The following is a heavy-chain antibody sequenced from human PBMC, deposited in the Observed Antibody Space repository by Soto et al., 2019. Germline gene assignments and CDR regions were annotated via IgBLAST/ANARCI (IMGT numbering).Heavy chain of an antibody. CDR1: GGSVSSGSYY. J-gene: IGHJ4*02. Sequence: PSETLSLTCTASGGSVSSGSYYWSWIRQPPGKGLEWIGYIYYSVSTNYNPSLKSRVTISVDTSKNQFSLKVSSVTAADTAVYYCASYSSGWYDVIYWGQGTLVTVSS. V-gene: IGHV4-61*01. CDR3: ASYSSGWYDVIY. D-gene: IGHD6-19*01. CDR2: IYYSVST.